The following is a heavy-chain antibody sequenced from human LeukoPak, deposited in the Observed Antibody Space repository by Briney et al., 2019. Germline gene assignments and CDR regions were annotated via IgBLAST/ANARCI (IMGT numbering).Heavy chain of an antibody. Sequence: PGGSPRLSCAASGFTFSSYWMSWVRQAPGKGLEWVANIKQDGSEKYYVDSVKGRFTISRDNAKNSLYLQMNSLRAEDTAVYYCATPGPYYYGSGSDYWGQGTLVAVSS. CDR3: ATPGPYYYGSGSDY. CDR1: GFTFSSYW. J-gene: IGHJ4*02. CDR2: IKQDGSEK. V-gene: IGHV3-7*01. D-gene: IGHD3-10*01.